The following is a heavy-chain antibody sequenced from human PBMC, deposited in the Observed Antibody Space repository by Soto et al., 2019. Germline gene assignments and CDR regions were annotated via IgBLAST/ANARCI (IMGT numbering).Heavy chain of an antibody. D-gene: IGHD3-10*01. CDR1: GGSFSGYY. CDR3: ARGATMVRRRYYYYGMDV. CDR2: INHSGST. J-gene: IGHJ6*02. Sequence: SETLSLTCAVYGGSFSGYYWSWIRQPPGKGLEWIGEINHSGSTNYNPSLKSRVTISVDTSKNQFSLKLSSVTAADTAVYYCARGATMVRRRYYYYGMDVWGQGTTVTVSS. V-gene: IGHV4-34*01.